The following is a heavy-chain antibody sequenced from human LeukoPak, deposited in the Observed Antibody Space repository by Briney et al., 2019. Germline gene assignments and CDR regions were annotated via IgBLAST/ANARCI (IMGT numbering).Heavy chain of an antibody. V-gene: IGHV1-2*02. D-gene: IGHD6-13*01. Sequence: GASVTVSCKASGYTFTGYYMHWVRQAPGQGLEWMGWINPNSGGTNYAQKFQGRVTMTRDTSISTAYMELSRLRSDDTAVYYCARAAGSSWYSGSFDYWGQGTLVTVSS. J-gene: IGHJ4*02. CDR3: ARAAGSSWYSGSFDY. CDR1: GYTFTGYY. CDR2: INPNSGGT.